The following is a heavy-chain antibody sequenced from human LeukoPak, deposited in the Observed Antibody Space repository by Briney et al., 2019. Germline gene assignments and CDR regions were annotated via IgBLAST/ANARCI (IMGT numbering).Heavy chain of an antibody. CDR1: GGTFGSYA. V-gene: IGHV1-69*13. Sequence: SVKVSCKASGGTFGSYAISWVRQAPGQGLEWMGGIIPIFGTANYAQKFQGRVTITADESTSTAYMELSSLRSEDTAVYYCARDPTVVTPDYFQHWGQGTLVTVSS. J-gene: IGHJ1*01. CDR2: IIPIFGTA. CDR3: ARDPTVVTPDYFQH. D-gene: IGHD4-23*01.